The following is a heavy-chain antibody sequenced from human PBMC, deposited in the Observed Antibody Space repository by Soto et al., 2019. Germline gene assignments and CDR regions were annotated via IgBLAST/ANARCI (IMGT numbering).Heavy chain of an antibody. CDR3: ARAGSDYGGYYYYGMDV. D-gene: IGHD4-17*01. J-gene: IGHJ6*02. V-gene: IGHV3-13*01. CDR1: GFTFSSYD. Sequence: PGGSLRLSCAASGFTFSSYDMHWVRQATGKGLEWVSAIGTAGDTYYPGSVKGRFTISRENAKNSLYLQMNSLRAGDTAVYYCARAGSDYGGYYYYGMDVWGQGTTVTVSS. CDR2: IGTAGDT.